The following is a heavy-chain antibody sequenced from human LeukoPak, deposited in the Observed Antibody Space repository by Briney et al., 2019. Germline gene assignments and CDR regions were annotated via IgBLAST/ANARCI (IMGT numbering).Heavy chain of an antibody. CDR2: ISYDGSNK. Sequence: GRSLRLSCAASGFTFSSYAMHWVRQAPGKGLEWVAVISYDGSNKYYADSVKGRFTISRDNSKNTLYLQRNSLRAEDTAVYYCARGLVEMATTLDYWGQGTLVAVSS. D-gene: IGHD5-24*01. CDR1: GFTFSSYA. V-gene: IGHV3-30*01. J-gene: IGHJ4*02. CDR3: ARGLVEMATTLDY.